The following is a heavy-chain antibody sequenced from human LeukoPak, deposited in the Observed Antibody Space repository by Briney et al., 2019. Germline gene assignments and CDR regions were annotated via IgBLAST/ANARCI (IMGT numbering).Heavy chain of an antibody. CDR3: AKNDY. V-gene: IGHV3-30*04. J-gene: IGHJ4*02. CDR2: ISYDGSNK. CDR1: GFTFSSYA. Sequence: GGSLRLSCAASGFTFSSYAMHWVRQAPGKGLEWVAVISYDGSNKYYADSVKGRFTISRDNSKDTLYLQMNSLRAEDTAVYYCAKNDYWGQGTLVTVSS.